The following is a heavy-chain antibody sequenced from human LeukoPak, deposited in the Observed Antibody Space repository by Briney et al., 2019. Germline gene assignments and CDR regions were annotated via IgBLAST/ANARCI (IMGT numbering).Heavy chain of an antibody. D-gene: IGHD6-13*01. CDR1: GGTFSSYA. CDR2: IIPIFGTA. CDR3: ARTAPRLIAAAGTIWFDP. Sequence: SVKVSCKASGGTFSSYAISWVRQAPGQGLEWMGGIIPIFGTANYAQKFQGRVTITADESTSTAYMELSSLRSEDTAVYYCARTAPRLIAAAGTIWFDPWGQGTLVTVSS. V-gene: IGHV1-69*13. J-gene: IGHJ5*02.